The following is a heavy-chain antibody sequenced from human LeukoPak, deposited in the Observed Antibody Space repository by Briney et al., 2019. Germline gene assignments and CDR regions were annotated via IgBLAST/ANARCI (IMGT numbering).Heavy chain of an antibody. CDR2: INPSDGST. CDR1: GYTFTSFY. V-gene: IGHV1-46*01. D-gene: IGHD5-18*01. J-gene: IGHJ4*02. CDR3: ARAGGIQLWLLFY. Sequence: ASVKVSCTASGYTFTSFYIQWVRQAPGQGLEWMGIINPSDGSTSYAQKFQDRVTMTRGTSTSTVYMELSSLRSEDTAVYYCARAGGIQLWLLFYWGQGTLVTVSS.